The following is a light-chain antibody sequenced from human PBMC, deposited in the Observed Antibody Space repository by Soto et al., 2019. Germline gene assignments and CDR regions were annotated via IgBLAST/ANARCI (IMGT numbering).Light chain of an antibody. CDR1: QSVRDY. V-gene: IGKV1-39*01. J-gene: IGKJ1*01. CDR2: AAS. CDR3: QQSYITPRI. Sequence: IQMIQSPFSLFASVGDRVTLTCQASQSVRDYVNWYQKRPGKAPNLLIYAASTLHSGVPSRFSGSGSGTFFTLTINGLQPEDFATYYCQQSYITPRIFGQGTKVDIK.